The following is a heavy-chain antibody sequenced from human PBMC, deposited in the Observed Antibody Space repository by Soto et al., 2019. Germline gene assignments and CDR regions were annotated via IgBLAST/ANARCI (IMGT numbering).Heavy chain of an antibody. V-gene: IGHV4-61*01. D-gene: IGHD6-13*01. CDR3: ARISSSWSRYYGMDV. Sequence: SETLALTCTVSGGSVGRGSYYWSWIRQPPGKGLEWIGYIYYSGSTNYNPSLKSRVTISVDTSKNQFSLKLSSVTAADTAVYYCARISSSWSRYYGMDVWGQGTTVTVSS. CDR1: GGSVGRGSYY. CDR2: IYYSGST. J-gene: IGHJ6*02.